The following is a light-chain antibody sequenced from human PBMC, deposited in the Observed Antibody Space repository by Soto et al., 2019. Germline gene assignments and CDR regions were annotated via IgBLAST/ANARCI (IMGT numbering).Light chain of an antibody. Sequence: QSVLTQPPSASGTPGQRVTISCSGSISNIGSNPVIWYQQLPGTAPKLLIYNNNQRPSGVPDRFSGSKAGTSDSLAISGLXXXXXXXXYCAAWDDSLYGPVFGGGTKVTV. CDR1: ISNIGSNP. CDR2: NNN. J-gene: IGLJ2*01. CDR3: AAWDDSLYGPV. V-gene: IGLV1-44*01.